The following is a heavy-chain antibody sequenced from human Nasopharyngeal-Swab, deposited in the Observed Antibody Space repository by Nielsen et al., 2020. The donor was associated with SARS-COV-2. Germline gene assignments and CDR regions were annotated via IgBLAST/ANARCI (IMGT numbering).Heavy chain of an antibody. CDR1: GYSFTSYW. J-gene: IGHJ6*03. Sequence: GESLKISCTGSGYSFTSYWISWVRQMPGKGVGWMGRIDPSDSYTNYSPSFQGHVTISADKSISTAYLQWSSLKASDTAMYYCARQIRFLEWLPYYYYYMDVWGKGTTVTVSS. V-gene: IGHV5-10-1*01. CDR2: IDPSDSYT. D-gene: IGHD3-3*01. CDR3: ARQIRFLEWLPYYYYYMDV.